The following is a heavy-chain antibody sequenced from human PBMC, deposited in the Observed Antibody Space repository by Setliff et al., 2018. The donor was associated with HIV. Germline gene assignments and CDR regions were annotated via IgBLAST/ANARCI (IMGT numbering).Heavy chain of an antibody. CDR2: IYSSGST. V-gene: IGHV4-4*09. CDR1: GGSTSGHY. Sequence: SETLSLTCTVSGGSTSGHYWSWIRQPPGRGLEWIGYIYSSGSTNYNPSLKSRVTISLDTSRNQFSLKLGSVTAADTAMYYCARGLSFYDPGGFDYWGQGTLVTVSS. J-gene: IGHJ4*02. D-gene: IGHD3-22*01. CDR3: ARGLSFYDPGGFDY.